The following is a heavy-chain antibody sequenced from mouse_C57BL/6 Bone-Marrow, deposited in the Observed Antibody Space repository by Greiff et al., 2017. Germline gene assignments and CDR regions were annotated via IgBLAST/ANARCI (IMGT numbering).Heavy chain of an antibody. J-gene: IGHJ1*03. CDR1: GYTFTSYW. CDR3: AHGNYCYWYFAV. Sequence: QVQLQQPGAELVKPGASVQLSCKASGYTFTSYWMHWVKQRPGRGLEWIGRIDPNSGGTKYNEKFKSKATLTVDKPSSTAYMQISSLTSEDSAVYYCAHGNYCYWYFAVWGTGTTVTVSS. D-gene: IGHD2-1*01. CDR2: IDPNSGGT. V-gene: IGHV1-72*01.